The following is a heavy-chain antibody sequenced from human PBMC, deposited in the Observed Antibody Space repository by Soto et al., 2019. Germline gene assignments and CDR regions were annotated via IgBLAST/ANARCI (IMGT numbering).Heavy chain of an antibody. V-gene: IGHV3-11*01. CDR3: ARDGAVASFQH. CDR2: ISSSGSTM. D-gene: IGHD3-3*02. CDR1: GFTFSDYY. Sequence: GGSLRLSCAASGFTFSDYYMSWIRQAPGKGLEWVSYISSSGSTMYYADSVKGRFTISRENAKNSLYLQMNSLRAEDTAVYYCARDGAVASFQHWGQGTLVTVSS. J-gene: IGHJ1*01.